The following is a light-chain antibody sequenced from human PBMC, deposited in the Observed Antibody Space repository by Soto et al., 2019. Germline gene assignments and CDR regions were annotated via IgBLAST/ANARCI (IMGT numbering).Light chain of an antibody. Sequence: DIQLTQSPSSLSASVGDRVTITCRASQSITTYLNWYQHKPGKAPNLLIYAASIVERGAPSRFSGSGSGTEFTLTISSLQLEDFATYHCQQSYSSPWTFGRGTKVDIK. CDR3: QQSYSSPWT. J-gene: IGKJ1*01. CDR2: AAS. CDR1: QSITTY. V-gene: IGKV1-39*01.